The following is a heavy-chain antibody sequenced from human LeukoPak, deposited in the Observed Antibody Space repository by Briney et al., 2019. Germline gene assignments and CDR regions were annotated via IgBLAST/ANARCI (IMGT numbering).Heavy chain of an antibody. J-gene: IGHJ4*02. CDR2: INPVGGST. V-gene: IGHV1-46*01. D-gene: IGHD4-17*01. CDR1: GYTFTSYY. Sequence: AASVKVSCKASGYTFTSYYMHWVRQAPGQGLEWMGVINPVGGSTTYAQRFQGRVTMTRDTSISTAYMELSRLRSDDTAVYYCRTDRYGDYGDYIDYWGQGTLVTVSS. CDR3: RTDRYGDYGDYIDY.